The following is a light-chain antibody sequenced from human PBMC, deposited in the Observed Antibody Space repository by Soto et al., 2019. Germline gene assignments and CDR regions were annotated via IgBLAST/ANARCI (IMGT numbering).Light chain of an antibody. J-gene: IGLJ1*01. CDR3: SSYTSSSSTDV. V-gene: IGLV2-14*01. Sequence: QSVLTQPGSVSGSPGQSITISCTGTSSDVGGYNYVSWYQQHPGTAPKLMIYEVSNRPSGLYNRFSGSKSGNTASLTISGLQDEDEADYYLSSYTSSSSTDVVGTGKKVTVL. CDR2: EVS. CDR1: SSDVGGYNY.